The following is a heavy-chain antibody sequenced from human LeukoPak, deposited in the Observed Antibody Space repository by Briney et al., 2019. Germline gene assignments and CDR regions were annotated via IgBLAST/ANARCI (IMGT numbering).Heavy chain of an antibody. CDR3: ARLYNYGSD. CDR1: GFTFSNAW. Sequence: GGSLRLSCAASGFTFSNAWMSWVRQAPGKGLEWVGRIKSKTDGGTTDYAAPVKGRFAISRDDSKNTLYLQMNSLRAEDTAVYYCARLYNYGSDWGQGTLVTVSS. CDR2: IKSKTDGGTT. V-gene: IGHV3-15*01. J-gene: IGHJ4*02. D-gene: IGHD3-10*01.